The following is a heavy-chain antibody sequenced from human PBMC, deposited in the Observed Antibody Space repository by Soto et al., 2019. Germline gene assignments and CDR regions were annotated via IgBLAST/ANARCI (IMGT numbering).Heavy chain of an antibody. J-gene: IGHJ5*02. Sequence: PGGSLRLSCAASGFTFSSFWMHWVRQAPGEGPVWVSHSTSDGSGTNYADSVKGRFTISRDNAKNTLYLQMNSLRAEDTSVYYCARDRGVTNWFDPWGQGTLVTVSS. D-gene: IGHD2-21*02. CDR3: ARDRGVTNWFDP. CDR1: GFTFSSFW. CDR2: STSDGSGT. V-gene: IGHV3-74*01.